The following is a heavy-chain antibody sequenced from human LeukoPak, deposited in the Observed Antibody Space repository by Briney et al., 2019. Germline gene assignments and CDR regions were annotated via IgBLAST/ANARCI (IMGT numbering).Heavy chain of an antibody. D-gene: IGHD3-3*01. V-gene: IGHV3-7*01. CDR3: ARLPYDFWSGSLDY. Sequence: GGSLRLSCAASGFTFSSYWMSWVRQAPGKGLEWVANIKQDGSGKYYVDSVKGRFTISRDNAKNSLYLQMNSLRAEDTAVYYCARLPYDFWSGSLDYWGQGTLVTVSS. CDR1: GFTFSSYW. CDR2: IKQDGSGK. J-gene: IGHJ4*02.